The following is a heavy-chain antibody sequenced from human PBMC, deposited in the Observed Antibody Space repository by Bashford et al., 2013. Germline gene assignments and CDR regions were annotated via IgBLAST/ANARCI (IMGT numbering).Heavy chain of an antibody. V-gene: IGHV3-74*01. Sequence: VRQAPGKGLEWVSIISTDGSITRYADSVGGRFAISRDNAKNTLYLQMDSLRAEDTAVYYCARDFGDFEVDYWGQGTLVTVSS. CDR2: ISTDGSIT. J-gene: IGHJ4*02. D-gene: IGHD4-17*01. CDR3: ARDFGDFEVDY.